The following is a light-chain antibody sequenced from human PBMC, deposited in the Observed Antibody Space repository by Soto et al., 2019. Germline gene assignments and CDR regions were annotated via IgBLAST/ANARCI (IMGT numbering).Light chain of an antibody. V-gene: IGLV2-14*01. Sequence: QSALTQPASVSGSPGQSITISCTGTSSDVGDYNYVSWYQQHPGKAPNLMIYDVTYRPSGVSNRYPVSKSGNTATLTISGRQAEDEADDYCSSYTCSGGLEVFGGGTKLTVL. CDR2: DVT. CDR1: SSDVGDYNY. CDR3: SSYTCSGGLEV. J-gene: IGLJ2*01.